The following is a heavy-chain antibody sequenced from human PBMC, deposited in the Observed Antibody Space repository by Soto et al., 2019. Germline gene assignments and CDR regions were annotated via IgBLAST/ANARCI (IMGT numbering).Heavy chain of an antibody. CDR3: ARARGGSYYRYYFDY. CDR1: GGSISSGDYY. J-gene: IGHJ4*02. D-gene: IGHD1-26*01. Sequence: NPSETLSLTCTVSGGSISSGDYYWSWIRQPPGKGLEWIGYIYYSGSTYYNPSLKSRVTISVDTSKNQFSLKLSSVTAADTAVYYCARARGGSYYRYYFDYWGQGTLVTVSS. V-gene: IGHV4-30-4*01. CDR2: IYYSGST.